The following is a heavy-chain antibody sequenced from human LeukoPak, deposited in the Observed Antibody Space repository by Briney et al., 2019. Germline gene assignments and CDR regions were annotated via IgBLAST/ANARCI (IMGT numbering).Heavy chain of an antibody. Sequence: PSETLSLTCTVSGGSVSSGSYYWSWIRQPPGKGLEWIGYIYYSGSTNYNPSLKSRVTISVDTSRNQFSLRLSSVTAADTAIYYCARGGCSGSSCYPPFPYYYYGMDVWGKGTTVAVSS. D-gene: IGHD2-15*01. CDR3: ARGGCSGSSCYPPFPYYYYGMDV. CDR1: GGSVSSGSYY. V-gene: IGHV4-61*01. CDR2: IYYSGST. J-gene: IGHJ6*04.